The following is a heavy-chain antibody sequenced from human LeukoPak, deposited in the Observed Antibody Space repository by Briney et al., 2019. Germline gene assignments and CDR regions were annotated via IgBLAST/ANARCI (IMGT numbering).Heavy chain of an antibody. Sequence: ASVKVSCKASGYTFTGYYMHWVRQAPEQGLEWMGWINPNSGGTNYAQKFQGRVTMTRDTSISTAYMELSRLRSDDTAVYYCARVDVITLWFDPWGQGTLVTVSS. J-gene: IGHJ5*02. CDR1: GYTFTGYY. V-gene: IGHV1-2*02. CDR2: INPNSGGT. D-gene: IGHD3-22*01. CDR3: ARVDVITLWFDP.